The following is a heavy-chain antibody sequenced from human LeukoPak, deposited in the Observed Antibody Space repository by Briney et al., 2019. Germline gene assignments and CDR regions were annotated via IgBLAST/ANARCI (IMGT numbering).Heavy chain of an antibody. CDR1: GGTFSSYA. CDR3: ARGPKGIVVVPAAIKVPYYYYMDV. CDR2: IIPIFCTA. V-gene: IGHV1-69*01. Sequence: SVKVSCKASGGTFSSYAISWVRQAPGQGLEWMGGIIPIFCTANYAQKFQGRVTITADESTSTAYMELSSLRSEDTAVYYCARGPKGIVVVPAAIKVPYYYYMDVWGKGTTVTVSS. D-gene: IGHD2-2*01. J-gene: IGHJ6*03.